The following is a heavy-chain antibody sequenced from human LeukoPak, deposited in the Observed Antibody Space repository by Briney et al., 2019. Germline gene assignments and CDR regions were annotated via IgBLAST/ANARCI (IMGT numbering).Heavy chain of an antibody. CDR2: IYYSGST. Sequence: SETLSLTCTVSGGSISSSSYYWGWIRQPPGKGLEWIGSIYYSGSTYYNPSLKSRVTISVDTSKNQSSLKLSSVTAADTAVYYCARGGGTRRIAAADLDYWGQGTLVTVSS. CDR3: ARGGGTRRIAAADLDY. D-gene: IGHD6-13*01. CDR1: GGSISSSSYY. V-gene: IGHV4-39*01. J-gene: IGHJ4*02.